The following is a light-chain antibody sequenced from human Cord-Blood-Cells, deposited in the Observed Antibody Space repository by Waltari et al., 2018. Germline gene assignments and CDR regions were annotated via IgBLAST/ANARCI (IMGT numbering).Light chain of an antibody. Sequence: QSVLTQPPSASGTPGQRVTISCSGSSSNIGSNYVYWYQQLPGTAPKLLIYRNNQRPSGVSNRFSGSKSGNTASLTISGLQAEDEADYYCCSYAGRVFGGGTKLTVL. J-gene: IGLJ3*02. CDR2: RNN. CDR1: SSNIGSNY. CDR3: CSYAGRV. V-gene: IGLV1-47*01.